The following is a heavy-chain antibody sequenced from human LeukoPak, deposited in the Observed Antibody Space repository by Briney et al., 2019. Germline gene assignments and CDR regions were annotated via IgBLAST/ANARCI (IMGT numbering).Heavy chain of an antibody. J-gene: IGHJ5*02. CDR3: AREGAATDWFDP. Sequence: KPGGSLRLSCAASGFTFSTFAMSWVRQAPGKGLEWVSSISSSSSYIYYADSVKGRFTISRDNAKNSLYLQMNSLRAEDTAVYYCAREGAATDWFDPWGQGTLVTVSS. V-gene: IGHV3-21*01. CDR1: GFTFSTFA. CDR2: ISSSSSYI. D-gene: IGHD1-26*01.